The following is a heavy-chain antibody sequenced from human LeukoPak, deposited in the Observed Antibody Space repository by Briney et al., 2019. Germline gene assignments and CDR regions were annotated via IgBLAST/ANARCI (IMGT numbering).Heavy chain of an antibody. CDR2: IDPNSGGT. CDR3: ARGGNIWSGSRPYFDY. D-gene: IGHD3-3*01. CDR1: GYTFTGYY. Sequence: ASVKVSCKASGYTFTGYYMHWVRQAPGQGLEWMGRIDPNSGGTNYAQKFQGRVIMTRDTSISTAYMELSRLRSDDTAVYYCARGGNIWSGSRPYFDYWDQGTLVTVSS. J-gene: IGHJ4*02. V-gene: IGHV1-2*06.